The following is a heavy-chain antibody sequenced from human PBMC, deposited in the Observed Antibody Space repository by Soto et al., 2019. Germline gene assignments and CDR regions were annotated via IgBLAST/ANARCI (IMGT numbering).Heavy chain of an antibody. CDR2: INHSGST. J-gene: IGHJ4*02. V-gene: IGHV4-34*01. Sequence: SETLSLTCAVYGGSFSGYYWSWIRQPPGKGLEWIGEINHSGSTNYNPSLKSRVTISVDTSKNQFSLKLSSVTAADTAVYYCARGLGSSWYNFKGGFDYWGRGTLVTVSS. CDR1: GGSFSGYY. D-gene: IGHD6-13*01. CDR3: ARGLGSSWYNFKGGFDY.